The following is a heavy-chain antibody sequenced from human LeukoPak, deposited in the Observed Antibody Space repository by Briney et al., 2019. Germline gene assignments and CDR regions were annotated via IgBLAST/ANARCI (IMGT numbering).Heavy chain of an antibody. V-gene: IGHV3-74*01. D-gene: IGHD5-12*01. CDR1: GFTFSDYW. Sequence: PGGSLRLSCAASGFTFSDYWIHWVRQAPGKGLVWVSRINTDGSITNYADSVKGRFSISRDNAKNTLYLQMSSLRAEDTAVYYCARDSHAPDRDIVSCYLDYWGQGTLVTVSS. J-gene: IGHJ4*02. CDR3: ARDSHAPDRDIVSCYLDY. CDR2: INTDGSIT.